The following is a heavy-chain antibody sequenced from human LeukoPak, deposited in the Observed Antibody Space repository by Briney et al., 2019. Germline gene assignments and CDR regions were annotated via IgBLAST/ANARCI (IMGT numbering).Heavy chain of an antibody. CDR1: GYTFTSYD. CDR3: ARGPTHHYYYYYMDV. J-gene: IGHJ6*03. CDR2: MNPNSGNT. Sequence: ASVKVSCKASGYTFTSYDINWVRQATGQGLEWMGWMNPNSGNTGYAQKFQGRVTITRNTSISTAYMELSSLRSEDTAVYYCARGPTHHYYYYYMDVWGKGTTVTVSS. D-gene: IGHD4-11*01. V-gene: IGHV1-8*03.